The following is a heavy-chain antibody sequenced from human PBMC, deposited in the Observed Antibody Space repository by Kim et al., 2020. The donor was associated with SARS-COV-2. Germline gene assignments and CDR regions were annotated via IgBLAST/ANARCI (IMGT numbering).Heavy chain of an antibody. Sequence: ASVKVSCKASGYTFTGYFMHWVRQAPGQGLEWLGWINPQTGDTNYAQKFQDRVTMTRDTSISAAYMELSRLTSDDTAVYYCARFYGYCSGGGCYQNWFDPWSQGTLVTVSS. CDR3: ARFYGYCSGGGCYQNWFDP. CDR2: INPQTGDT. V-gene: IGHV1-2*02. J-gene: IGHJ5*02. D-gene: IGHD2-15*01. CDR1: GYTFTGYF.